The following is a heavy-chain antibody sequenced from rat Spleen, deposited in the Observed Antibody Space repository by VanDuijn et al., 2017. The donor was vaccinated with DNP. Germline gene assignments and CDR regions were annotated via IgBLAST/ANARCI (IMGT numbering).Heavy chain of an antibody. V-gene: IGHV3-3*01. Sequence: EVQLQESGPGLVKPSQSLSLTCSVAGYSITSNFRWSWIRKFPGNTLEWMGYINRAGSTDYNPSLKKLISITRDTSKNQFFLQVNSVITEETATYYCAVRRGVLYYGVQGVMVTVSS. J-gene: IGHJ2*01. CDR1: GYSITSNFR. D-gene: IGHD4-4*01. CDR3: AVRRGVLYY. CDR2: INRAGST.